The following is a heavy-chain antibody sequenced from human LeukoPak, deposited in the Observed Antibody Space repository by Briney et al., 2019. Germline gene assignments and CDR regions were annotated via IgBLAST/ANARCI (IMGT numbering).Heavy chain of an antibody. Sequence: GGSLRLSCEASGFTFSNYWMSWVRQAPGKGLEWVANIKQDGSEKYYVDSVKGRFTISRDNAKNSLFLQMNSLRAEETAVYYCARGEYYYDGGYWGQGTLVTVSS. CDR2: IKQDGSEK. CDR1: GFTFSNYW. J-gene: IGHJ4*02. V-gene: IGHV3-7*04. D-gene: IGHD3-22*01. CDR3: ARGEYYYDGGY.